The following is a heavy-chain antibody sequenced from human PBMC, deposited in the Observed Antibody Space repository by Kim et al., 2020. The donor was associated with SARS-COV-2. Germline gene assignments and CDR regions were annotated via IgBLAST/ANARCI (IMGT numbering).Heavy chain of an antibody. V-gene: IGHV3-74*01. Sequence: GGSLRLSCEASRFIFDSFWMVWVRQAPGKGLEWVARIDSDGSDTTYADSVKGRFTISRDNAQKTLYLQMSSLRVEDTAVYYCAREGSCYDSLDHWGQGVLVTVSS. J-gene: IGHJ4*02. CDR1: RFIFDSFW. CDR3: AREGSCYDSLDH. CDR2: IDSDGSDT. D-gene: IGHD5-12*01.